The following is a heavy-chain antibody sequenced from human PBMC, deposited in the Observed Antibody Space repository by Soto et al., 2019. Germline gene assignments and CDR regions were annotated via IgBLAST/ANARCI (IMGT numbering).Heavy chain of an antibody. D-gene: IGHD1-1*01. CDR2: INPRDSDV. CDR3: ARHHCGQGAWYNKYNI. CDR1: DYTFAAYW. V-gene: IGHV5-51*01. J-gene: IGHJ3*02. Sequence: GESLKISCKGFDYTFAAYWIGWMRQMPGKGLEWMGDINPRDSDVKYSPPFEGQVTISADKSINTAFLQWRSLKASDTAMYYCARHHCGQGAWYNKYNIWQQRTMGAVSS.